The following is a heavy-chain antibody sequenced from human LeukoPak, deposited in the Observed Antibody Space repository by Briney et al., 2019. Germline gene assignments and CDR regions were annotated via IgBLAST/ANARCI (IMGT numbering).Heavy chain of an antibody. J-gene: IGHJ3*02. CDR2: INPNSGGT. Sequence: ASVKVSCKASGYTFTGYYMHWVRQAPGQGLEWMGWINPNSGGTNYAQKFQGRVTMTRDTSISTAYMELSRLRSDDTAVYYCARGVVVRTKGAFDIWGQGTMVTVSS. CDR3: ARGVVVRTKGAFDI. V-gene: IGHV1-2*02. CDR1: GYTFTGYY. D-gene: IGHD2-15*01.